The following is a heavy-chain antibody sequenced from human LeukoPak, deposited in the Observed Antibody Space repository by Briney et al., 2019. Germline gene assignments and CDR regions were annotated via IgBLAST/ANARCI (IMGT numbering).Heavy chain of an antibody. CDR1: GFTFSSYA. J-gene: IGHJ3*02. V-gene: IGHV3-30-3*01. Sequence: PGGSLRLSCAASGFTFSSYAMHWVRQAPGKGLEWVAVISYDGSNKYYADSVKGRFTISRDNSKNTLYLQMNSLRAEDTAVYYCARDNGDYSGPNDAFDIWGQGTMVTVSS. CDR3: ARDNGDYSGPNDAFDI. CDR2: ISYDGSNK. D-gene: IGHD4-17*01.